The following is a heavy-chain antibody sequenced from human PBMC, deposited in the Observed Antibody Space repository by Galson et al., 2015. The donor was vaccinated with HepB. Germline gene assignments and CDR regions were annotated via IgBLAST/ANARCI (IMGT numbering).Heavy chain of an antibody. CDR2: IGTAGDT. CDR1: GFTFSSYD. V-gene: IGHV3-13*01. D-gene: IGHD6-13*01. Sequence: SLRLSCAASGFTFSSYDMHWVRQATGKGLEWVSAIGTAGDTYYPGSVKCRFTISRENAKNSLYLQMNSLRAGDTAVYYCARRIAAAGPPGDYYYGMGVWGQGTTLTVSS. CDR3: ARRIAAAGPPGDYYYGMGV. J-gene: IGHJ6*02.